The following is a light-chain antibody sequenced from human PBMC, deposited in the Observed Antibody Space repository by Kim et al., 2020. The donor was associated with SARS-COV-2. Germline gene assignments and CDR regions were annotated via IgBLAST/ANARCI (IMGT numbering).Light chain of an antibody. CDR3: QQHSNWPPYT. Sequence: EIVLRQSPANLSLSPGERTTLPCRASQSVSSYLTWYQQKPCQAPRLLIYDASNRATGIPARFSGSGSGTGFTLTISSLEPEDFAVYYCQQHSNWPPYTFGQGTKLEI. CDR1: QSVSSY. V-gene: IGKV3-11*01. CDR2: DAS. J-gene: IGKJ2*01.